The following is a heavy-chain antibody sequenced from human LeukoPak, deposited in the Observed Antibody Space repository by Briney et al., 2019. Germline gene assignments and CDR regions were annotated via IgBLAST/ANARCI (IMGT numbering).Heavy chain of an antibody. CDR2: IIPIFGTA. J-gene: IGHJ3*02. Sequence: GASVKVSCKASGYTFDNYGISWVRQAPGQGLEWMGGIIPIFGTANYAQKFQGRVTITADKSTSTAYMELSSLRSEDTAVYYCAREDPMTTDAFDIWGQGTMVTVSS. V-gene: IGHV1-69*06. CDR1: GYTFDNYG. CDR3: AREDPMTTDAFDI. D-gene: IGHD4-11*01.